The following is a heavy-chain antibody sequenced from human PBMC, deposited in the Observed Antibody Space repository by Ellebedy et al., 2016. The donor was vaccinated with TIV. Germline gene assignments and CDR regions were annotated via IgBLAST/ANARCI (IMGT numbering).Heavy chain of an antibody. J-gene: IGHJ6*02. V-gene: IGHV1-24*01. CDR1: GHTLTDVS. Sequence: ASVKVSCXVSGHTLTDVSMHWVRQAPGKGLEWMGSFDPEDGETIYAQKFQGRVTMTRDTSISTAYMELSRLRSDDTAVYYCARDFGSSGYYGMDVWGQGTTVTVSS. D-gene: IGHD3-22*01. CDR3: ARDFGSSGYYGMDV. CDR2: FDPEDGET.